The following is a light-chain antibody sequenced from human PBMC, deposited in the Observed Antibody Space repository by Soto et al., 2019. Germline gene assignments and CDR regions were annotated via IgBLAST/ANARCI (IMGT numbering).Light chain of an antibody. CDR1: QTITRY. CDR2: ASS. CDR3: QQSYRIPYT. J-gene: IGKJ2*01. V-gene: IGKV1-39*01. Sequence: DIQMTQSPSSLSASIGDRVTITCRASQTITRYLSWYQKKPRKAPKLLIYASSSLPVGVPSRFSGSGSGTDFTLTISGLQPEDLGTYDCQQSYRIPYTFGQGTVLEIK.